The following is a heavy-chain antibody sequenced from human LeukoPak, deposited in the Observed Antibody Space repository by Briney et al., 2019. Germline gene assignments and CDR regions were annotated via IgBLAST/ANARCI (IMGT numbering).Heavy chain of an antibody. CDR2: IIPIFGTA. CDR1: GGTFSSYA. CDR3: ARVDFGVANPFDP. D-gene: IGHD3-3*01. Sequence: ASVKVSCKASGGTFSSYAISWVRQAPGQGLEWMGGIIPIFGTANYAQKFQGRVTITADESTSTAYMELSSLRSEDTAVYYCARVDFGVANPFDPWGQGTLVTVSS. J-gene: IGHJ5*02. V-gene: IGHV1-69*13.